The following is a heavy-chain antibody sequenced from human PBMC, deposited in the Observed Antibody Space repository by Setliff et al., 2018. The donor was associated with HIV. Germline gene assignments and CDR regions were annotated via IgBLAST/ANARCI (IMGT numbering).Heavy chain of an antibody. D-gene: IGHD3-10*01. CDR1: AHPRYYY. V-gene: IGHV1-46*01. Sequence: WASVKVSCKPSAHPRYYYMHWVRQVPGIGLQWMGVINPSGGLTDYPQEFQGRVTMTTDTSTNTIYMQLSSLTSEDTALYYCATGHYGSDSYYSIDHWGQGTLVTVSS. CDR2: INPSGGLT. CDR3: ATGHYGSDSYYSIDH. J-gene: IGHJ4*02.